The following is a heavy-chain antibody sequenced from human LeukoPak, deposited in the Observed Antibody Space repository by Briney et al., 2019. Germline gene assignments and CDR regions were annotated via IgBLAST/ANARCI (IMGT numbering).Heavy chain of an antibody. CDR2: FYTSGST. Sequence: SETLSLTCTVSGGSISSYYWSWIRQPAGKGLEWIGRFYTSGSTDYNPSLESRVTMSVDTSKNQFSLKLSSVTAADTAVYYCAGGPSYGDYVYWGQGTLVTVSS. CDR1: GGSISSYY. V-gene: IGHV4-4*07. J-gene: IGHJ4*02. CDR3: AGGPSYGDYVY. D-gene: IGHD4-17*01.